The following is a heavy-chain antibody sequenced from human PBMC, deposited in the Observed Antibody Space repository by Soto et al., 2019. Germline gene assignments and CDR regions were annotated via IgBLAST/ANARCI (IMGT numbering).Heavy chain of an antibody. CDR1: GGSLSSYY. CDR2: IYYSGST. D-gene: IGHD3-10*01. V-gene: IGHV4-59*08. Sequence: SETLSLTCTVSGGSLSSYYWSWIRQPPGKGLEWIGYIYYSGSTNYNPSLKSRVTISVDPSKKQFSLKQSSRTAADPAVYYCADYGTGNYLFDPGGKGPLVTVS. J-gene: IGHJ5*02. CDR3: ADYGTGNYLFDP.